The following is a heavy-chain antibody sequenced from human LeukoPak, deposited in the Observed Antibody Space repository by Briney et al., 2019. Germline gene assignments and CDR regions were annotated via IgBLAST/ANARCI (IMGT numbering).Heavy chain of an antibody. CDR3: AREPPYCSSTSCYPDYYYYYYMDV. D-gene: IGHD2-2*01. CDR2: INPNSGGT. Sequence: ASVKVSCKASGYTFTGYYMHWVRQAPGQGLEWMGWINPNSGGTNYAQELQGRVTMTTDTSTSTAYMELRSLRSDDTAVYYCAREPPYCSSTSCYPDYYYYYYMDVWGKGTTVTVSS. CDR1: GYTFTGYY. J-gene: IGHJ6*03. V-gene: IGHV1-2*02.